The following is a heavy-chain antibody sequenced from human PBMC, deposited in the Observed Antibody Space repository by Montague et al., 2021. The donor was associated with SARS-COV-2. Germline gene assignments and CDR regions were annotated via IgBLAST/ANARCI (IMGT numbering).Heavy chain of an antibody. J-gene: IGHJ4*02. CDR2: ISDSGST. CDR3: ARADSSGPGEY. CDR1: GGSLNNYF. Sequence: SETLSLTCTVSGGSLNNYFWSWIRQPPGKGLEWVGFISDSGSTKYNPSLQSRVTISVDTARNQFSLKLLSVTAADTAFYYCARADSSGPGEYWGQGILVSASS. V-gene: IGHV4-59*08. D-gene: IGHD3-22*01.